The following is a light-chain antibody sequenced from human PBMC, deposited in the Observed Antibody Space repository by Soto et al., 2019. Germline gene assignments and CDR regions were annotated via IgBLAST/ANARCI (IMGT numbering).Light chain of an antibody. CDR1: QSVSSN. Sequence: EIVMTQSPATLSVSPGERATLSCRASQSVSSNLAWYQQKPGQAPRLLIYGASTRATGIPERFSGIGSGTEFTLTISSLQSEDLAGYYCQQYDNWLRTFGQGTKLEIK. J-gene: IGKJ2*01. CDR2: GAS. CDR3: QQYDNWLRT. V-gene: IGKV3-15*01.